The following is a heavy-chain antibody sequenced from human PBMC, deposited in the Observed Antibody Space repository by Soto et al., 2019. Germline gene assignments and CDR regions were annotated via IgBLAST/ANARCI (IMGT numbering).Heavy chain of an antibody. D-gene: IGHD3-22*01. Sequence: IQLVQSGAELRKPGASVKVSCKASGYSFSHYGINWVRQVPGQGLEWMGWINPYNGNRNFAQKFEDRVTMTTATSTNTVYMELRSLKSDDTAIYYCARDRLRGYDSSGFYSWGQGTLVTVSS. CDR3: ARDRLRGYDSSGFYS. CDR2: INPYNGNR. V-gene: IGHV1-18*01. J-gene: IGHJ4*02. CDR1: GYSFSHYG.